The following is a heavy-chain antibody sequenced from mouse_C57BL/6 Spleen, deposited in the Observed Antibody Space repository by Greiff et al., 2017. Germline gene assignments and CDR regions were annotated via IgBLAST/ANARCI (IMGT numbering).Heavy chain of an antibody. Sequence: DVHLVESGGGLVKPGGSLKLSCAASGFTFSDYGMHWVRQAPEKGLEWVAYISSGSSTIYYADTVKGRFTISRDNAKNTLFLQMTSLRSEDTAMYYCARSITTGDWYFDVWGTGTTVTVSS. D-gene: IGHD1-1*01. CDR3: ARSITTGDWYFDV. CDR2: ISSGSSTI. CDR1: GFTFSDYG. V-gene: IGHV5-17*01. J-gene: IGHJ1*03.